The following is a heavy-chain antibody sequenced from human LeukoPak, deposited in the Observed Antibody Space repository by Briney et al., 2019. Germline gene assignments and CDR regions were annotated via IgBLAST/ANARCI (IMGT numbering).Heavy chain of an antibody. D-gene: IGHD3-3*01. Sequence: PGRSLRLSCAASGFTFSSYAMHWVRQAPGKGLEWVAVISYDGSNKYYADSVKGRFTISRDNSKNTLYLQMNSLRAEDTAVYYCARSDFWSGYYLANWFDPWGEGTLVTVSS. J-gene: IGHJ5*02. CDR2: ISYDGSNK. CDR1: GFTFSSYA. CDR3: ARSDFWSGYYLANWFDP. V-gene: IGHV3-30*04.